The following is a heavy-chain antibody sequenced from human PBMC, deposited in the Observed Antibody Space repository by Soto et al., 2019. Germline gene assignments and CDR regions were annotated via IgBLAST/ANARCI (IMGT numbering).Heavy chain of an antibody. Sequence: SETLSLTCTVSGGSISSGGYYWSWIRQPPGKGLEWIGYIYYSGSTNYNPSLKSRVTISVDTSKNQFSLELSSVTAADTAVYYCARRYGSAFDIWGQGTMVTVSS. D-gene: IGHD3-10*01. CDR2: IYYSGST. CDR1: GGSISSGGYY. V-gene: IGHV4-61*08. J-gene: IGHJ3*02. CDR3: ARRYGSAFDI.